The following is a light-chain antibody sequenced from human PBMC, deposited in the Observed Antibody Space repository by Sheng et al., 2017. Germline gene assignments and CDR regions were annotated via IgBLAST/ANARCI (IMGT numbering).Light chain of an antibody. J-gene: IGKJ5*01. CDR1: QSVSSTY. CDR2: GAS. V-gene: IGKV3-20*01. CDR3: QQYGTSPIT. Sequence: EIVLTQSPGTLSLSPGERATLSCRASQSVSSTYLAWYQQKPGQAPRLLIYGASIRTTGIPDRFSGSGSGTDFTLTISRLEPEDFAVYYCQQYGTSPITFGQGTRLEIK.